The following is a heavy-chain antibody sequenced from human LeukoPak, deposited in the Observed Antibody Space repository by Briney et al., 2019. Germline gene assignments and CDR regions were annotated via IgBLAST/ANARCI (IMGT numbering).Heavy chain of an antibody. Sequence: SETLSLTCTVPGGSISNYYWSWIRQPAGKGLEWIGRIYAGRNTDHNPSLKSRVTMSLDSSKNQFSLRLTSVTAADTAVYYCAREHKDYDGDGYYYGYWGQGTLVTVSS. V-gene: IGHV4-4*07. CDR1: GGSISNYY. CDR3: AREHKDYDGDGYYYGY. J-gene: IGHJ4*02. CDR2: IYAGRNT. D-gene: IGHD2-21*02.